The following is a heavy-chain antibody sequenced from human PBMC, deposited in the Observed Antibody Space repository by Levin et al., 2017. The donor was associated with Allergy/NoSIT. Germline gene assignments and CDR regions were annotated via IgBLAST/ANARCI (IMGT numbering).Heavy chain of an antibody. Sequence: SETLSLTCAVYGGSFSGYYWSWIRQPPGKGLEWIGEINHSGSTNYNPSLKSRVTISVDTSKNQFSLKLSSVTAADTAVYYCARVRAGTVPNWFDPWGQGTLVTVSS. D-gene: IGHD1-14*01. CDR2: INHSGST. J-gene: IGHJ5*02. CDR3: ARVRAGTVPNWFDP. CDR1: GGSFSGYY. V-gene: IGHV4-34*01.